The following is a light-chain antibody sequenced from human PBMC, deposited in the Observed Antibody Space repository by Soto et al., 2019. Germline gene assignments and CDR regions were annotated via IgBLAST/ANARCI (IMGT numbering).Light chain of an antibody. CDR1: NSDVGAYNY. J-gene: IGLJ3*02. V-gene: IGLV2-14*01. Sequence: QSALTQPASVSGSSGQSITISCTGSNSDVGAYNYVSWYQQHPGKAPRLIIFEVNDRPSGVSHRFSGSKSGNTASLTISGLQAEDEADYYCASYTTSHTRVFGGGTKLTVL. CDR2: EVN. CDR3: ASYTTSHTRV.